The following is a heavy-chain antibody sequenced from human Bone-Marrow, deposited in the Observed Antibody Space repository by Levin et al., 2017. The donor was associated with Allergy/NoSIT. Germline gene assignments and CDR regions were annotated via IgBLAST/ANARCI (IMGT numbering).Heavy chain of an antibody. V-gene: IGHV3-11*06. CDR3: ARDLKRGYCSSTSCLSFDY. CDR2: ISSSSSYT. D-gene: IGHD2-2*01. CDR1: GFTFSDYY. Sequence: GESLKISCAASGFTFSDYYMSWIRQAPGKGLEWVSYISSSSSYTNYADSVKGRFTISRDNAKNSLYLQMNSLRAEDTAVYYCARDLKRGYCSSTSCLSFDYWGQGTLVTVSS. J-gene: IGHJ4*02.